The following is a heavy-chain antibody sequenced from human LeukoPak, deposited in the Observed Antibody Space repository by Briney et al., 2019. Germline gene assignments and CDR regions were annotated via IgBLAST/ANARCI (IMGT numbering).Heavy chain of an antibody. CDR1: GFSFSTYT. V-gene: IGHV3-23*01. CDR3: AKAYSYGPNWFDP. CDR2: ISVDGGRT. D-gene: IGHD5-18*01. J-gene: IGHJ5*02. Sequence: GGSLRLSCATSGFSFSTYTMSWVRQAPGKGLEWISSISVDGGRTTYADSVQGRFTISRDNSKNTLYLQMNSLRVDDTAVYYCAKAYSYGPNWFDPWGQGTLVTVSS.